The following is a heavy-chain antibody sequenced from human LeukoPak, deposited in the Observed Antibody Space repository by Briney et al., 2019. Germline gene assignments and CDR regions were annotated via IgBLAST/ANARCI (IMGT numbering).Heavy chain of an antibody. V-gene: IGHV4-4*07. Sequence: SEPLSLTCTVSGGSISSYYWSWIRQPAGKGLEWIGRIYTSGSTNYNPSHKSRFTMSVGTAKTQFSLKLSSVTAADTAVYYCARSSKVIRAFDPWGQGTLVTVSS. J-gene: IGHJ5*02. CDR1: GGSISSYY. CDR2: IYTSGST. CDR3: ARSSKVIRAFDP. D-gene: IGHD2-21*01.